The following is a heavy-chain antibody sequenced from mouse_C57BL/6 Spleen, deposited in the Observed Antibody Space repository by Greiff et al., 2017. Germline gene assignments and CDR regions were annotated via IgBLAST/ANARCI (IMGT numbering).Heavy chain of an antibody. Sequence: EVQLQQSGGGLVKPGGSLKLSCAASGFTFSDYGMHWVRQAPEKGLEWVAYISSGSSTIYYADTVKGRFTISRDNAKNTLFLQMTSLRSEDTAMYYCARCDYYDYDGYAMDYWGQGTSVTVSS. CDR3: ARCDYYDYDGYAMDY. CDR1: GFTFSDYG. V-gene: IGHV5-17*01. CDR2: ISSGSSTI. D-gene: IGHD2-4*01. J-gene: IGHJ4*01.